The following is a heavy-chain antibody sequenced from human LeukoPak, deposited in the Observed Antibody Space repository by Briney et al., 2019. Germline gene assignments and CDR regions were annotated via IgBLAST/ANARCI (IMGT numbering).Heavy chain of an antibody. CDR2: ISFDGSNK. Sequence: GGSLRLSCAASGFAFSSYGMHWVRQAPGKGLEWVAVISFDGSNKYFADSVKGRFSISRDNSENTLYLQMNSLRAEDTAVYYCVNSRMTTVTAFDYWGQGTLVTVSS. CDR1: GFAFSSYG. V-gene: IGHV3-30*18. CDR3: VNSRMTTVTAFDY. J-gene: IGHJ4*02. D-gene: IGHD4-17*01.